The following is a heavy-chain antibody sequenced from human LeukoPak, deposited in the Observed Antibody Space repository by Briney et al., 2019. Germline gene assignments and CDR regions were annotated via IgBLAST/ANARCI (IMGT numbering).Heavy chain of an antibody. CDR3: ARGTMVTAIVRYFDY. Sequence: GGSLRLSCAASGFTFSSYEMNWVRQAPGKGLEWVSYISSSGSTIYYADSVKGRFTISRDNAKNSLYLQMNSLRAEDTAVYYCARGTMVTAIVRYFDYWGQGTLVTVSS. CDR2: ISSSGSTI. D-gene: IGHD2-21*02. CDR1: GFTFSSYE. V-gene: IGHV3-48*03. J-gene: IGHJ4*02.